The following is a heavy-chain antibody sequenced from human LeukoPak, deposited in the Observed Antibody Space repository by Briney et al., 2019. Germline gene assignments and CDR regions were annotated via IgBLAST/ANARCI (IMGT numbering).Heavy chain of an antibody. V-gene: IGHV4-59*12. CDR2: IFYSGRS. J-gene: IGHJ3*02. D-gene: IGHD3-16*02. Sequence: SETLSLTCTVSGGSISTYYWSWILQPPGKGLEWIGDIFYSGRSNYNPSLKSRVTISVDTSKNQFSLRLSSVTAADTAVYYCARPSVGEGDLSFHDAFNIWGQGTMVTVSS. CDR3: ARPSVGEGDLSFHDAFNI. CDR1: GGSISTYY.